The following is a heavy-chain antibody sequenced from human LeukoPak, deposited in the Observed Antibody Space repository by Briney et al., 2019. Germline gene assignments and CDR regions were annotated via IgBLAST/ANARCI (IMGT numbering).Heavy chain of an antibody. CDR2: ISSSGNNA. V-gene: IGHV3-23*01. J-gene: IGHJ3*01. CDR3: AKDIQLST. Sequence: GGSLRLFCAVSGFTFRGAAVTWVGQAPGKGLEWVSLISSSGNNAYYADSVKGRFTISRDNSKNTLSLQMNSLRVEDTAIYYCAKDIQLSTWGRGTPVTVSS. D-gene: IGHD5-24*01. CDR1: GFTFRGAA.